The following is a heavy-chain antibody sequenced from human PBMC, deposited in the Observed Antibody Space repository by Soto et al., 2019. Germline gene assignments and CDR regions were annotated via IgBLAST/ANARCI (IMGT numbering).Heavy chain of an antibody. CDR2: ISVSGANK. CDR3: ADGGEWSFNFVY. V-gene: IGHV3-23*01. D-gene: IGHD3-3*01. J-gene: IGHJ4*02. Sequence: GGSLRLSCAASGFTFSSYAMCGGRQAPGKGLEWVSGISVSGANKYYADAVKGRFTISRDNSKNTLYLQRNNLSAEDTAVYYCADGGEWSFNFVYWGQGTQVTVSS. CDR1: GFTFSSYA.